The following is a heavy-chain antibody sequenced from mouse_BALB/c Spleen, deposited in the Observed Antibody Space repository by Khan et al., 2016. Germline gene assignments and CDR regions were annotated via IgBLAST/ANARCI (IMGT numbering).Heavy chain of an antibody. CDR2: INTYTGEP. Sequence: QIQLVQSGPELKKPGETVKISCKASGYTFTNYGMNWVKQAPGKGLKWMGWINTYTGEPTYADDFKGRFAFSLETSASTAYLQINNRKNEETATYFCASGGNYEDYFDYWGQGTTLTVSS. D-gene: IGHD2-1*01. CDR1: GYTFTNYG. CDR3: ASGGNYEDYFDY. V-gene: IGHV9-3-1*01. J-gene: IGHJ2*01.